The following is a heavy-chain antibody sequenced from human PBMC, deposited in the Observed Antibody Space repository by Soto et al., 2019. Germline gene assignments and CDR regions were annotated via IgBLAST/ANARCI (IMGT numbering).Heavy chain of an antibody. CDR2: INHSGST. D-gene: IGHD5-18*01. J-gene: IGHJ5*02. CDR1: GGSFSGYY. CDR3: AKDSGYNYGYFRWFDP. V-gene: IGHV4-34*01. Sequence: SETLSLTCAVYGGSFSGYYWSWIRQPPGKGLEWIGEINHSGSTNYNPALKSRVTISVDTSKSQFFLKLSSVTAADTAVYYCAKDSGYNYGYFRWFDPWGQGTLVTVSS.